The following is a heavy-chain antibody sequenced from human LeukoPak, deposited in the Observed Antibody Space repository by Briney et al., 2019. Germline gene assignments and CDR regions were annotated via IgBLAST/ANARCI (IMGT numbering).Heavy chain of an antibody. J-gene: IGHJ3*02. Sequence: GGSLRLSCAASGFTFSNYAMNWVRQAPGKGLEWVSAVSGSGHSSYYADSVKGRFTISRDNSKNTLYLHMSSLRAEDTAVYYCAKDRRITIFGVVIRNDAFDIWGQGTMVTVSS. CDR3: AKDRRITIFGVVIRNDAFDI. CDR1: GFTFSNYA. D-gene: IGHD3-3*01. V-gene: IGHV3-23*01. CDR2: VSGSGHSS.